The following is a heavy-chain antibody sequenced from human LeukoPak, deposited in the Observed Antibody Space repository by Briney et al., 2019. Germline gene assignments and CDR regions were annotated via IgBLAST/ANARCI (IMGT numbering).Heavy chain of an antibody. V-gene: IGHV3-11*04. CDR3: ARVGPGVNPDYYYYYMDV. CDR1: GFTFSDYY. J-gene: IGHJ6*03. CDR2: ISSSGSTI. Sequence: GGSLRLSCAASGFTFSDYYMSWIRQAPGKGLEWVSYISSSGSTIYYADSVKRRFNLSRDNAKNSLYLQMNSLRAEDTAVYYCARVGPGVNPDYYYYYMDVWGKGTTVTVSS. D-gene: IGHD1-14*01.